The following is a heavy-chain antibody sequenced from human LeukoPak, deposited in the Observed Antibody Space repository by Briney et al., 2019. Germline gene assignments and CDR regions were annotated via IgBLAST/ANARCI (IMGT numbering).Heavy chain of an antibody. J-gene: IGHJ4*02. CDR2: INSDGDT. V-gene: IGHV3-23*01. CDR1: GFTFSSYV. D-gene: IGHD2-15*01. Sequence: PGGSLRLSCAASGFTFSSYVMSWVRQAPGKGLEFVSGINSDGDTFYADSVKGRFTISRETSKNTLYLQMNSLRGEDSATYYCARQLGYCSDGTCYFDYWGQGTLATVSS. CDR3: ARQLGYCSDGTCYFDY.